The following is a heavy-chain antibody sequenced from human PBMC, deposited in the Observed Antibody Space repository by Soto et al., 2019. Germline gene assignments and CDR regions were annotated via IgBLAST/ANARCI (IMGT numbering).Heavy chain of an antibody. D-gene: IGHD1-26*01. Sequence: EVQLLESGGGLVQPGGSLRLSCAASGFTFSNYAMNWVRQAPGKGLEWVSVISGSGDSTYYADSVKGRFTISRDNSKNTLYLQMNSLRAEDTALYYCASRGSGSYYDCWGQGTLVTVSS. J-gene: IGHJ4*02. CDR2: ISGSGDST. CDR1: GFTFSNYA. CDR3: ASRGSGSYYDC. V-gene: IGHV3-23*01.